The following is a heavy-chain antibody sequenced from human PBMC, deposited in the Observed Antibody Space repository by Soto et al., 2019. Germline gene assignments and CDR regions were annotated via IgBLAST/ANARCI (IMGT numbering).Heavy chain of an antibody. CDR1: GFTFTNYA. CDR3: ARTDKFNSQSSGWANRFDY. V-gene: IGHV3-23*01. CDR2: ITPTGAT. Sequence: EMQLLESGGGLVQPGGSLRLFCAASGFTFTNYAMTWVRQAPGKGLEWVSTITPTGATFYGDTVKGRFTISRDNSRSTVFLQMNSLRAEDTAMYYCARTDKFNSQSSGWANRFDYWGHGTLVTVSS. J-gene: IGHJ4*01. D-gene: IGHD6-19*01.